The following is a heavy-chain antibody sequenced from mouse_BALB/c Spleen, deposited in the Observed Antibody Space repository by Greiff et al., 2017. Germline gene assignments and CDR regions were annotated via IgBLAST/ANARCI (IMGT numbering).Heavy chain of an antibody. V-gene: IGHV1-15*01. Sequence: QVQLQQSGAELVRPGASVTLSCKASGYTFTDYEMHWVKQTPVHGLEWIGAIDPETGGTAYNQKFKGKATLTADESSSTAYMELRSLTSEDSAVYYCHYDYDAAYWGQGTLVTVSA. J-gene: IGHJ3*01. CDR2: IDPETGGT. D-gene: IGHD2-4*01. CDR3: HYDYDAAY. CDR1: GYTFTDYE.